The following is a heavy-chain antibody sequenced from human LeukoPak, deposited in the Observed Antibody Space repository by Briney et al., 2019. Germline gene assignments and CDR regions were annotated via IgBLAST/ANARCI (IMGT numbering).Heavy chain of an antibody. V-gene: IGHV3-21*01. CDR2: ISSSSSYI. J-gene: IGHJ4*02. CDR1: GFTFSSYS. D-gene: IGHD3-9*01. Sequence: GGSLRLSCAAPGFTFSSYSMNWVRRAPGKGLEWVSSISSSSSYIYYADSVKGRFTISRDNAKNSLYLQMNSLRAEDTAVYYCARASGYYFDYWGQGTLVTVSS. CDR3: ARASGYYFDY.